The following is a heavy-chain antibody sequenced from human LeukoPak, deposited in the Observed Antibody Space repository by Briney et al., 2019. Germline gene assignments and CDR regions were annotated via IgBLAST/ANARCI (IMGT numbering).Heavy chain of an antibody. CDR3: ARGSSGYNWNYSLDY. D-gene: IGHD1-7*01. V-gene: IGHV1-69*05. CDR2: IIPIFGTA. J-gene: IGHJ4*02. CDR1: GGTFSSYA. Sequence: SVKVSCKASGGTFSSYAISWVRQAPGQGLEWMGGIIPIFGTANYAQKFQGRVTITTDESTSTAYMELSSLRSKDTAVYYCARGSSGYNWNYSLDYWGQGTLVTVSS.